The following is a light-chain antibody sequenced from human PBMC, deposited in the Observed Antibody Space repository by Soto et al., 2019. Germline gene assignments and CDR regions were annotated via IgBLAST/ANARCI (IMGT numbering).Light chain of an antibody. J-gene: IGKJ4*01. CDR3: LQHDSYPPT. CDR1: QGIRND. Sequence: DIQMTQSPSSLSASVGDRVTITCRASQGIRNDLHWYQQKPGKAPKRLIYAASSFQSGDTSRFSGSVSGTESTLTSSSRQPKDFATSYCLQHDSYPPTFGGGTKVEIK. CDR2: AAS. V-gene: IGKV1-17*01.